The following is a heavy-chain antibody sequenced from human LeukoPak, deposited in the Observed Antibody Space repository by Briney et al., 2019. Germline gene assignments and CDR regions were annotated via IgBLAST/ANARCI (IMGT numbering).Heavy chain of an antibody. D-gene: IGHD2-2*01. CDR3: ARASPLALGYCSSTSCYGFDY. J-gene: IGHJ4*02. CDR1: GFTFSSYS. Sequence: KAGGSLRLSCAASGFTFSSYSMNWVRQAPGKGLEWVSSISSSSSYIYYADSVKGRSTISRDNAKKSLYLQMNSLRAEDTAVYYCARASPLALGYCSSTSCYGFDYWGQGTLVTVSS. V-gene: IGHV3-21*01. CDR2: ISSSSSYI.